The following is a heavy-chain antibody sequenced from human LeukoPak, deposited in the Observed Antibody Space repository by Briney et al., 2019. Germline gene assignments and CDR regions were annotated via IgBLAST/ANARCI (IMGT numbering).Heavy chain of an antibody. CDR3: ARRYCSSTSRYYFDY. CDR1: GGSISSYY. Sequence: SETLSLTCTVSGGSISSYYWSWIRQPPGKGLEWIGYIYYSGSTNYNPSLKSRVTISVDTSKNQFSLKLSSVTAADTAVYYCARRYCSSTSRYYFDYWGQGTLVTVSS. D-gene: IGHD2-2*01. V-gene: IGHV4-59*08. CDR2: IYYSGST. J-gene: IGHJ4*02.